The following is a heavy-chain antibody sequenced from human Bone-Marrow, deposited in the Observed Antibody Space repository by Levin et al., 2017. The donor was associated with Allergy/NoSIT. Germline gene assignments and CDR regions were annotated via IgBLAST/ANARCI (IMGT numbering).Heavy chain of an antibody. V-gene: IGHV3-23*01. D-gene: IGHD2-21*02. CDR3: AKSPPGRGTRLNIVVVTAIGAFDI. CDR2: ISGSGGST. J-gene: IGHJ3*02. Sequence: TGGSLRLSCAASGFTFSSYAMSWVRQAPGKGLEWVSAISGSGGSTYYADSVKGRFTISRDNSKNTLYLQMNSLRAEDTAVYYCAKSPPGRGTRLNIVVVTAIGAFDIWGQGTMVTVSS. CDR1: GFTFSSYA.